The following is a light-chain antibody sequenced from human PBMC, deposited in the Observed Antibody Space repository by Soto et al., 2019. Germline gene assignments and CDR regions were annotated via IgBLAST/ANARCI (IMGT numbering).Light chain of an antibody. Sequence: QSALTQPASVSGSPGQSITISCTGTSSDVGGYNYVSWYQHHPGKAPKLMIYDVSNRPSGVSDRFSGSKSGNTASLTISGLQAEDEAEYYCNSYTSSSTVVFGGGTKVTVL. V-gene: IGLV2-14*03. CDR2: DVS. CDR1: SSDVGGYNY. CDR3: NSYTSSSTVV. J-gene: IGLJ2*01.